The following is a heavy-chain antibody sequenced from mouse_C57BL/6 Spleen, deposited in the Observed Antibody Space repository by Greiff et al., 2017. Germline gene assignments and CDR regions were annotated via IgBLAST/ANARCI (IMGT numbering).Heavy chain of an antibody. Sequence: QVQLKESGAELARPGASVKLSCKASGYTFTSYGISWVKQRTGQGLEWIGEIYPRRGYTYYNETFKGKATLTAAQSSSTAYMELRSLTSEDSAVYFCARWYYGSSYEGFAYWGQGTLVTVSA. D-gene: IGHD1-1*01. CDR2: IYPRRGYT. CDR3: ARWYYGSSYEGFAY. CDR1: GYTFTSYG. J-gene: IGHJ3*01. V-gene: IGHV1-81*01.